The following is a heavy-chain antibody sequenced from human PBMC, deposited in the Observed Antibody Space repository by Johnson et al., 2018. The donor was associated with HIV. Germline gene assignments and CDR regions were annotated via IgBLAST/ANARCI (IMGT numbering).Heavy chain of an antibody. CDR1: GFTVSSNY. J-gene: IGHJ3*02. Sequence: VQLVESGGGVVRPGGSLRLSCAASGFTVSSNYMSWVRQAPGKGLEWVSVIYSGGSPYYADSVKGRFTISRDNSKNTLYLQMNSLRAEDTAVYYCARPLGPPLWHDAFDIWGQGTMVTVAS. CDR3: ARPLGPPLWHDAFDI. CDR2: IYSGGSP. D-gene: IGHD3-16*01. V-gene: IGHV3-66*04.